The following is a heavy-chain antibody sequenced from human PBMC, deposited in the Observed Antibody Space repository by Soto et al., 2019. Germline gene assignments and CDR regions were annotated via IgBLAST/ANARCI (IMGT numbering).Heavy chain of an antibody. V-gene: IGHV6-1*01. Sequence: PSQTLSLTCAISGDSVSSNSAAWNWIRQSPSRGLEWLGRTYYRSKWYNDYAVSVKSRITINPDTSKNQFSLQLNSVTPEDTAVYYCARDASGYYDSSGYYPHYGLDVWGQGTTVTVSS. CDR3: ARDASGYYDSSGYYPHYGLDV. D-gene: IGHD3-22*01. CDR2: TYYRSKWYN. J-gene: IGHJ6*02. CDR1: GDSVSSNSAA.